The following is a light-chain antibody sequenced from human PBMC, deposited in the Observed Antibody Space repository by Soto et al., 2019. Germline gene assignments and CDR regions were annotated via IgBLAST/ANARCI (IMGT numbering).Light chain of an antibody. CDR1: QSIATY. J-gene: IGKJ4*01. Sequence: DIQMTQSPSSLSASLGDRVTITCRASQSIATYLPWYQQKPGKAPRLLIYSASSLQSGVPSRFSGSGSGADFTLTISSRQPEDFATFYCQQTHSIPRTFGGGTKVQIK. V-gene: IGKV1-39*01. CDR3: QQTHSIPRT. CDR2: SAS.